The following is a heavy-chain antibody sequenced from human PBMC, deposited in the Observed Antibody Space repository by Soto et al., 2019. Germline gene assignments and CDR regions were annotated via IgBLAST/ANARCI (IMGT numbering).Heavy chain of an antibody. J-gene: IGHJ4*02. CDR1: GLTISSAYYY. V-gene: IGHV4-31*01. CDR3: ARYRISGSWSKFDY. CDR2: IYYNGST. Sequence: QVLLQESGPGLMKPSQTLSLTCTVSGLTISSAYYYWSWIRQHPGKGLEWVGNIYYNGSTYYSPSLKCLVTLWVDTSKNQFSLRLASVTASDTAVYYCARYRISGSWSKFDYWCQGTLVTVSS. D-gene: IGHD6-13*01.